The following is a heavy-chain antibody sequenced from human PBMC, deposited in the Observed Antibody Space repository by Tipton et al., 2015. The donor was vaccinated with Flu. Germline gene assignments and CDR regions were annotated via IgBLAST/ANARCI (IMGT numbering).Heavy chain of an antibody. D-gene: IGHD6-13*01. CDR3: ATVSPRGGYTNSWYVGYSDY. CDR1: GFTFSKYY. J-gene: IGHJ4*02. V-gene: IGHV3-21*01. CDR2: ITDSSAYI. Sequence: QLVQSGGGLVKPGGSLRLSCAASGFTFSKYYMIWVRQAPGKGPEWVSSITDSSAYIYYADSVKGRFTISRDNARNSLYLQMNSLRAEDTAVYYCATVSPRGGYTNSWYVGYSDYWGQGTLVTVSS.